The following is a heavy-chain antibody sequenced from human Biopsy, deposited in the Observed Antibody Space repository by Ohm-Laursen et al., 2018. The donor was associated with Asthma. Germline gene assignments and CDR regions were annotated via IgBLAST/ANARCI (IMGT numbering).Heavy chain of an antibody. CDR2: IHYSGST. D-gene: IGHD6-19*01. Sequence: SDTLSLTCSVSGASIKTDDHYWSWLRQPPGKGLEWFRFIHYSGSTSYNPSLKGGVTISVDTSKIQFSLKVSSVTAADTAVYYCARASVAASSNWFDPWGQGTLVTVSS. V-gene: IGHV4-30-4*02. J-gene: IGHJ5*02. CDR1: GASIKTDDHY. CDR3: ARASVAASSNWFDP.